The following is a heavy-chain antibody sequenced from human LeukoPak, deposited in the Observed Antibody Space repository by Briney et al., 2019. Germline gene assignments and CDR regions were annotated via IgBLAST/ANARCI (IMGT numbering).Heavy chain of an antibody. CDR2: INSNGDIT. CDR1: GFSFSSYA. D-gene: IGHD6-13*01. V-gene: IGHV3-64D*09. J-gene: IGHJ4*02. CDR3: VKSPHASSSYFDY. Sequence: PGGPLRLSCSASGFSFSSYAMHWVRQAPGKGLEYVSAINSNGDITDYADSVKGRFTISRDNSKNTLYLQMSSLRSDDTAIYYCVKSPHASSSYFDYWGQGTLVTVSS.